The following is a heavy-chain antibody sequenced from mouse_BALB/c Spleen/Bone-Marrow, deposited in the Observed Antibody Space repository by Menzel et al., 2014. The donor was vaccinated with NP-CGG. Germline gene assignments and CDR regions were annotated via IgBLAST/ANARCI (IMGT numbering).Heavy chain of an antibody. CDR3: ARLRQLGLRTIDY. CDR1: GYTFIDYE. V-gene: IGHV1-15*01. Sequence: VQLQQSGAELVRPGASVKLSCKALGYTFIDYEIHWVKQTPVHGLEWIGAIHPGSGGTAYNQKFKGKATLTADKYSSPVYMELSSLTSEDSVVYYCARLRQLGLRTIDYWGQGTTLTVSS. D-gene: IGHD3-2*01. CDR2: IHPGSGGT. J-gene: IGHJ2*01.